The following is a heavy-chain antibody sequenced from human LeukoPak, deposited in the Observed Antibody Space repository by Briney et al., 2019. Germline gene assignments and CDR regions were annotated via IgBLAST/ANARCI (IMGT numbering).Heavy chain of an antibody. V-gene: IGHV1-69*13. J-gene: IGHJ6*03. CDR2: IIPIFGTA. Sequence: GASVKVSCKASGGTFSSYAISWVRQAPGQGLEWMGGIIPIFGTANYAQKFQGRVTITADESTSTAYMELSSLRSEDTAVYYCASRHYYDSSGYYPYNYYYYYMDVWGKGTTVTISS. CDR1: GGTFSSYA. D-gene: IGHD3-22*01. CDR3: ASRHYYDSSGYYPYNYYYYYMDV.